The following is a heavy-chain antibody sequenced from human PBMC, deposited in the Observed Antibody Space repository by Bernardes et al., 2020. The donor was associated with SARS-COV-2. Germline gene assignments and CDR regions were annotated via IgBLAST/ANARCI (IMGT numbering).Heavy chain of an antibody. V-gene: IGHV1-2*02. CDR3: ARGRQQSRGYFDY. D-gene: IGHD6-13*01. Sequence: ASVKVSCKTSGYTFTGYYIHWVRQAPGQGLELMGWINPYSADTNSAQNFHGRVTMTRDTSINTAYMELSRLRSDDTAVYYCARGRQQSRGYFDYWGQGTLVTGS. CDR2: INPYSADT. J-gene: IGHJ4*02. CDR1: GYTFTGYY.